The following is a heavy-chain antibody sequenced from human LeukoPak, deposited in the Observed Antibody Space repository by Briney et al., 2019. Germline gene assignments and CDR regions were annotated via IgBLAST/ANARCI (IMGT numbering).Heavy chain of an antibody. CDR1: GGSVSSSSYY. CDR2: IFYTGTT. D-gene: IGHD1-26*01. J-gene: IGHJ4*02. CDR3: ATLDNGRYSHIDF. Sequence: PSETLSPTCTLSGGSVSSSSYYWGWVRQPPGKGLECIGTIFYTGTTYYNPSLESRVSISVDTSKNQFSLSLTSVTAADTAVYYCATLDNGRYSHIDFWGQGTLVTVSS. V-gene: IGHV4-39*01.